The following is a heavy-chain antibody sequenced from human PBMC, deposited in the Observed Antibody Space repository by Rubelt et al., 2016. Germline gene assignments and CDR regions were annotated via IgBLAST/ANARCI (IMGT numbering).Heavy chain of an antibody. D-gene: IGHD5-24*01. CDR3: ASSAGLQLSDWYCDL. J-gene: IGHJ2*01. V-gene: IGHV4-59*08. CDR1: GGSISSYY. Sequence: QVQLQESGPGLVKPSETLSLTCTVSGGSISSYYWSWIRQPPGKGLEWIGYIYYSGSTNYNPSLKSRVTISVDTSKNQFSLKLSSVTAADTAVYYCASSAGLQLSDWYCDLWGRGTLVTVSS. CDR2: IYYSGST.